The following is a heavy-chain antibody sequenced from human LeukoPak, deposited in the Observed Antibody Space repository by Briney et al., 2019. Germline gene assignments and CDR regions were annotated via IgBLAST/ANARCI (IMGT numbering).Heavy chain of an antibody. CDR3: ARKAGYCSSTSCYRFDY. V-gene: IGHV3-23*01. J-gene: IGHJ4*02. D-gene: IGHD2-2*02. CDR1: GFTFSIYA. Sequence: PGGSLRLSCAASGFTFSIYAMSWVRQAPGKGLEWVSAISGSGGTAYYADSVKGRFTISRDNSKNTLYLQMNSLRAEDTAVYYCARKAGYCSSTSCYRFDYWGQGTLVTVSS. CDR2: ISGSGGTA.